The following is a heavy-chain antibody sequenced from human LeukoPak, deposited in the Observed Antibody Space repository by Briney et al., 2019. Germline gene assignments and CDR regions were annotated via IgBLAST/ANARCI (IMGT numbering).Heavy chain of an antibody. V-gene: IGHV3-23*01. D-gene: IGHD3-22*01. Sequence: GGSLRLSCAASGFTFSSYAMSGVRQAPGKGLEWVSSITGSSASTYYADSVKGRFTISRDNSKNTLYLQMNSLRAEDTAVYFCAKLDYYDTHWGQGTLVTVSS. CDR1: GFTFSSYA. CDR2: ITGSSAST. CDR3: AKLDYYDTH. J-gene: IGHJ4*02.